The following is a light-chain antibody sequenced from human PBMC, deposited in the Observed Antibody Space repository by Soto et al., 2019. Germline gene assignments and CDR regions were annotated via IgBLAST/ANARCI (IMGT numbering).Light chain of an antibody. CDR1: LSDVGGYDY. J-gene: IGLJ1*01. Sequence: SALTQPPSASGSPGQSVTISCTGTLSDVGGYDYVSWYQQRPGKAPKLLIHEVTKRPSGVPDRFSGSKSGNTASLTVSGLQAEDEADYYCSSYAGRTLYVFGTGTKGTV. V-gene: IGLV2-8*01. CDR3: SSYAGRTLYV. CDR2: EVT.